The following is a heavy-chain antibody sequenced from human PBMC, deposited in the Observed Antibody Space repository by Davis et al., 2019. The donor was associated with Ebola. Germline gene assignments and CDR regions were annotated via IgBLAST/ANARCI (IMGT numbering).Heavy chain of an antibody. Sequence: ASVKVSCKASGYTFTNYYMHWVRQAPGQGLEWVGWISPYSGNTDFAQKFQGRVTMTTDTSTSTASMELRSLRSDDTAVYYCARLAYCGGDCADFDYWGQGTLVTVSS. CDR2: ISPYSGNT. CDR3: ARLAYCGGDCADFDY. D-gene: IGHD2-21*02. V-gene: IGHV1-18*04. CDR1: GYTFTNYY. J-gene: IGHJ4*02.